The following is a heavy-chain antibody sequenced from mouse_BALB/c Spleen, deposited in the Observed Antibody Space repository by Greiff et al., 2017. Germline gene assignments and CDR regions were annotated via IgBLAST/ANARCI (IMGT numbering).Heavy chain of an antibody. J-gene: IGHJ3*01. V-gene: IGHV5-9-3*01. D-gene: IGHD3-2*01. CDR3: ARDRSGPWFAY. Sequence: EVQLVESGGGLVKPGGSLKLSCAASGFTFSSYAMSWVRQTPEKRLEWVATISSGGSYTYYPDSVKGRFTISRDNAKNTLYLQMSSLRSEDTARYYCARDRSGPWFAYWGQGTLVTVSA. CDR2: ISSGGSYT. CDR1: GFTFSSYA.